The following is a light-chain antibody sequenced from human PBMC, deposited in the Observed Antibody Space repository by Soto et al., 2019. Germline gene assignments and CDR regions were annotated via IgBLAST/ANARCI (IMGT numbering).Light chain of an antibody. CDR3: SSYTGSNNVV. V-gene: IGLV2-8*01. CDR1: SSDVGGYNY. Sequence: QSALTQPPSASGSPGQSVTISCTGTSSDVGGYNYVSWYQQHPGKALKLMIYEVNKRPSGVPDRFSGSKSGNTASLTVSGLQAEDEADYYCSSYTGSNNVVFGGGTKLTVL. J-gene: IGLJ2*01. CDR2: EVN.